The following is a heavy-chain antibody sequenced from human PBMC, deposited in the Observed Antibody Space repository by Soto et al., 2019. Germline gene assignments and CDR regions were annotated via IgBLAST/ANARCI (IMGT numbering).Heavy chain of an antibody. CDR1: GGSISYNIYY. J-gene: IGHJ5*02. Sequence: SETLSLTCSVSGGSISYNIYYWVWIRQPPGKGLEWVGGIFYTGTTYYSPSLKDRVTISVDTSKNSFSLNLTSVTAADTAVYFCARLVVVAPVANAWGQGTLVTVSS. D-gene: IGHD2-2*01. CDR2: IFYTGTT. V-gene: IGHV4-39*02. CDR3: ARLVVVAPVANA.